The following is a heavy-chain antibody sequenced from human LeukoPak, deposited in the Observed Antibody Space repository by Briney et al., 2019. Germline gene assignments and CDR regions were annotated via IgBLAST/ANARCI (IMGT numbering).Heavy chain of an antibody. D-gene: IGHD3-10*01. Sequence: PSETLSLTCTVSGGSISSYYWSWIRQPPGKGLEWIGYIYYSGSTNYNPSLKSRVTISVDTSKHQFSLKLSSVTAADTAVYYCARLAPGEYPLFDYWGQGTLVTVSS. CDR1: GGSISSYY. V-gene: IGHV4-59*08. CDR2: IYYSGST. J-gene: IGHJ4*02. CDR3: ARLAPGEYPLFDY.